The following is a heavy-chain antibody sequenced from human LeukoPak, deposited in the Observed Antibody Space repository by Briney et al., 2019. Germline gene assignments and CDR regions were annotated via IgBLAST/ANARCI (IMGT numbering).Heavy chain of an antibody. CDR1: GGSISSSSYF. CDR3: ASSAYYYYGMDV. V-gene: IGHV4-61*02. D-gene: IGHD3-10*01. Sequence: SGTLSLTCTVSGGSISSSSYFWSWIRQPAGKGLEWIGRIYTSGSTNYNPSLMSRVTMSVDTSKNQFPLKLTSVTAADSAVYYCASSAYYYYGMDVWGQGTTVTVSS. CDR2: IYTSGST. J-gene: IGHJ6*02.